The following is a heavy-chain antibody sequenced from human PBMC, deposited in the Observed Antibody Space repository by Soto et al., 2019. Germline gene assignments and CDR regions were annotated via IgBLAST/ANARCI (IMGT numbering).Heavy chain of an antibody. CDR3: ARDKITGLFDY. CDR2: INHSGST. CDR1: GGSFSGYY. J-gene: IGHJ4*02. D-gene: IGHD2-8*02. Sequence: QVQLQQWGAGLLKPSETLSLTCAVYGGSFSGYYWTWIRQPPGTGLEWIGEINHSGSTNYNPSLKGRVTISVDTSKNQFSLKLTSVTAADTAVYYCARDKITGLFDYWVQGTLVTVSS. V-gene: IGHV4-34*01.